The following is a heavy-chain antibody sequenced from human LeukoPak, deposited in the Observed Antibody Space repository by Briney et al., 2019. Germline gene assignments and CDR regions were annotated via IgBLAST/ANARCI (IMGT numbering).Heavy chain of an antibody. CDR3: ATLASGYSSPFDY. CDR1: GGSITSYY. V-gene: IGHV4-59*01. Sequence: SETLSLTCTVSGGSITSYYWSWIRQPPGKGLEWIGYIYYSGSTNYNPSLKGRVTISVDTSKNQFSLKLSSVTAADTAVYYCATLASGYSSPFDYWGQGTLVTVSS. D-gene: IGHD6-13*01. CDR2: IYYSGST. J-gene: IGHJ4*02.